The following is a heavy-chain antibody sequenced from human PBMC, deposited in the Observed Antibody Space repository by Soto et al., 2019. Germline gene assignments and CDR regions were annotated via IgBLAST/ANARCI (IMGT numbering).Heavy chain of an antibody. V-gene: IGHV3-7*03. CDR3: ASENWYVFDN. CDR2: IKEDGRSK. J-gene: IGHJ4*02. D-gene: IGHD1-1*01. Sequence: GGSLGLSCAASENYFNDYRIRWVRQSPGKGLDWVAKIKEDGRSKYYVDSGKGRFTISRDNAKNSLYLQMHSLRAEDTALDYCASENWYVFDNWGKGT. CDR1: ENYFNDYR.